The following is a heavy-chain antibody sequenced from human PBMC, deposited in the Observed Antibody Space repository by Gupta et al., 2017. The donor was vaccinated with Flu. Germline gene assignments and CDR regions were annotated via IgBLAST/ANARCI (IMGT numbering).Heavy chain of an antibody. Sequence: QVQLQQWGAGLLKPSETLSLTCAVYGGSFSGYYWSWIRQPPGKGLEWIGEINHSGSTNYNPSLKSRVTISVDTSKNQFSLKLSSVTAADTAVYYCARSPPDSSGIAVAGDAFDIWGQGTMVTVSS. CDR3: ARSPPDSSGIAVAGDAFDI. CDR2: INHSGST. D-gene: IGHD6-19*01. CDR1: GGSFSGYY. J-gene: IGHJ3*02. V-gene: IGHV4-34*01.